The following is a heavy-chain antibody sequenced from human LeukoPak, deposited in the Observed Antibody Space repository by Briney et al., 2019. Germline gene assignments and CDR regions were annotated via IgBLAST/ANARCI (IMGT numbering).Heavy chain of an antibody. CDR2: IYYSGST. D-gene: IGHD3-22*01. J-gene: IGHJ4*02. Sequence: SETLSLTRTVSGGSVNSHYWSWIRQPPGKGPEWMGYIYYSGSTNYNPSLKSRVTISVDTSKNQFSLRLISVTAADTAVYYCARRGYYDGSGYNFFDQWGQGTLVTVTS. V-gene: IGHV4-59*08. CDR1: GGSVNSHY. CDR3: ARRGYYDGSGYNFFDQ.